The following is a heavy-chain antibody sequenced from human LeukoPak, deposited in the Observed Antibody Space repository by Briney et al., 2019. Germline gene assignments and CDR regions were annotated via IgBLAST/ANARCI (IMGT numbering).Heavy chain of an antibody. Sequence: SGGSLRLSCAASGFTFSSYAMSWVRQAPGKGLEWVSAISGSGGSTYYADSVKGRFTISRDNSKNTLYLQMNSLRAEDTAVYYCAKSLVGARYFDYWGQGTLVTVSS. CDR3: AKSLVGARYFDY. CDR2: ISGSGGST. D-gene: IGHD1-26*01. V-gene: IGHV3-23*01. J-gene: IGHJ4*02. CDR1: GFTFSSYA.